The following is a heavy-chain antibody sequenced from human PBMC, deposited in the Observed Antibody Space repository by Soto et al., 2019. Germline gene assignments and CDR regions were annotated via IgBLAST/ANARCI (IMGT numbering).Heavy chain of an antibody. J-gene: IGHJ4*02. D-gene: IGHD3-22*01. CDR3: ARAFFYDSSGYDY. CDR2: IYQSGST. V-gene: IGHV4-31*03. Sequence: ASETLSLTCTVSGGSISSGGYYWSWIRQHPGKGLEWIGYIYQSGSTYYNPSLKSRVTISVDRSKNQFSLKLSSVTAADTAVYYCARAFFYDSSGYDYWGQGTLVTVSS. CDR1: GGSISSGGYY.